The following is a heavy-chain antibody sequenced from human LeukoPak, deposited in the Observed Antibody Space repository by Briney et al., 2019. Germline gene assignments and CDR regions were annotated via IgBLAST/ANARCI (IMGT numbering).Heavy chain of an antibody. Sequence: ASVKVSCKASGYTFTGYYMHWVRQAPGQGLEWMGWINPNSGGTNYAQKFQGRVTMTRDTSISTAYMELSRLRSDDTAVYYCARGVGSGSYDPRDRLGYWGQGTLVTVSS. CDR3: ARGVGSGSYDPRDRLGY. CDR1: GYTFTGYY. CDR2: INPNSGGT. D-gene: IGHD1-26*01. V-gene: IGHV1-2*02. J-gene: IGHJ4*02.